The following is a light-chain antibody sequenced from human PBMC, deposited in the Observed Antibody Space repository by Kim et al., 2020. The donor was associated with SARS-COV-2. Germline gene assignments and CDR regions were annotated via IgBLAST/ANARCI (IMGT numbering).Light chain of an antibody. CDR3: RQDNNRPYT. J-gene: IGKJ2*01. V-gene: IGKV3-15*01. CDR1: QSVSSN. Sequence: EIVMTQSPATLSVSPGERATLSCRASQSVSSNLAWYQQKPGQAPRLLIYGASTRATGIPATFSGSGSGTEFTLTISSLQSAEFAVYYCRQDNNRPYTFGQGTKLEIK. CDR2: GAS.